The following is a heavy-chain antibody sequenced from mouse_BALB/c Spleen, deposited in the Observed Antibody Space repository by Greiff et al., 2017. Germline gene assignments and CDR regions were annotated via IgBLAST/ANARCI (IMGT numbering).Heavy chain of an antibody. CDR1: GFTFTDYY. D-gene: IGHD2-4*01. Sequence: EVMLVESGGGLVQPGGSLRLSCATSGFTFTDYYMSWVRQPPGKALEWLGFIRNKANGYTTEYSASVKGRFTISRDNSQSILYLQMNTLRAEDSATYYCARDMAMITAQGLDYWGQGTTLTVSS. CDR3: ARDMAMITAQGLDY. J-gene: IGHJ2*01. CDR2: IRNKANGYTT. V-gene: IGHV7-3*02.